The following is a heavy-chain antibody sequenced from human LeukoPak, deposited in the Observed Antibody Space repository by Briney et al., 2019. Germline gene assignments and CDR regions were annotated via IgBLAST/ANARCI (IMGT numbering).Heavy chain of an antibody. D-gene: IGHD6-13*01. CDR2: ISGSGGST. V-gene: IGHV3-23*01. CDR1: GFTFSSYG. CDR3: AKVAGYSSSWYGDY. Sequence: PGGSLRLSCAASGFTFSSYGMSWVRQAPGKGLEWVSAISGSGGSTYYADSVKGRFTISRDNSKNTLYLQMNSLRAEDTAVYYCAKVAGYSSSWYGDYWGQGTLVTVSS. J-gene: IGHJ4*02.